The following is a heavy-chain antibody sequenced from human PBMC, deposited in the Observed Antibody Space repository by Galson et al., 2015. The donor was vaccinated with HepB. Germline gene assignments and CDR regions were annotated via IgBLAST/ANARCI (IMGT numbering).Heavy chain of an antibody. J-gene: IGHJ4*02. CDR1: GFTFSSYG. V-gene: IGHV3-30*02. CDR2: IRYDGSNK. CDR3: AKDISNTYYDILTGYVFDY. D-gene: IGHD3-9*01. Sequence: SLRLSCAASGFTFSSYGMHWVRQAPGKGLEWVAFIRYDGSNKYYADSVKGRFTISRDNSKNTLYLQMNSLRAEDTAVYYCAKDISNTYYDILTGYVFDYWGQGTLVTVSS.